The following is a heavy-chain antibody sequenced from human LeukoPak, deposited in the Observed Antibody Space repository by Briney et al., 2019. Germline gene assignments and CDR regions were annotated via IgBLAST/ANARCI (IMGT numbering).Heavy chain of an antibody. J-gene: IGHJ6*04. CDR1: GFTFSSYW. V-gene: IGHV3-23*01. CDR3: AELGITMIGGV. CDR2: ISSTGGTA. D-gene: IGHD3-10*02. Sequence: GGSLRLSCAASGFTFSSYWMSWGRQAPGKGLEWVSAISSTGGTAYYADSVKGRFTISRDNSTNTLYLQMNSLRAEDTAVYYCAELGITMIGGVWGKGTTVTISS.